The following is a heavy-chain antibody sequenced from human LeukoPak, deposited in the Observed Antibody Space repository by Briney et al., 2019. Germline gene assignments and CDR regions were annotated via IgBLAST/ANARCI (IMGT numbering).Heavy chain of an antibody. CDR1: GGSISRYY. CDR3: ARHMGLGYSYGYPYFDY. J-gene: IGHJ4*02. Sequence: SETLSLTCTVSGGSISRYYWSWIRQPPGKGLEWIGDIYYSGSTNYNPSLKSRVTISVDTSKNQFSLKLSSVTAADTAVYYCARHMGLGYSYGYPYFDYWGQGTLVTVSS. D-gene: IGHD5-18*01. CDR2: IYYSGST. V-gene: IGHV4-59*08.